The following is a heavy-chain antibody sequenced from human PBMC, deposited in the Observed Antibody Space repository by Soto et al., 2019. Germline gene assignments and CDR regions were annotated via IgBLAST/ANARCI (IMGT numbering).Heavy chain of an antibody. V-gene: IGHV3-23*01. Sequence: EVQLLESGGGLVQPGGSLRLSCAASGFTFSNFAMSWVRQAPGKGLEWVSGIIGSGGSTYYADSVKGRFTISRDKSKTTLYLQMNSLRAEDTAIYYCAKEGGYSFGLGNYYGMDVWGQGTTVTVSS. CDR3: AKEGGYSFGLGNYYGMDV. CDR2: IIGSGGST. D-gene: IGHD5-18*01. CDR1: GFTFSNFA. J-gene: IGHJ6*02.